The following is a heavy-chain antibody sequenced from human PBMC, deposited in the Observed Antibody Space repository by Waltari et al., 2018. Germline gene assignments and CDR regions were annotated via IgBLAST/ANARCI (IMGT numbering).Heavy chain of an antibody. D-gene: IGHD3-10*01. V-gene: IGHV1-69*14. J-gene: IGHJ6*03. Sequence: QVQLVQSGAEVKKPGSSVKVSCKASGGTFSSYAISWVRQAPGQGLEWMGGIIPIFGTANYAQKFQGRVTITADKSTSTAYMELSSLRSEDTAVYYCARDLSLVVPTSGGYMDVWGKGTTVTVSS. CDR1: GGTFSSYA. CDR3: ARDLSLVVPTSGGYMDV. CDR2: IIPIFGTA.